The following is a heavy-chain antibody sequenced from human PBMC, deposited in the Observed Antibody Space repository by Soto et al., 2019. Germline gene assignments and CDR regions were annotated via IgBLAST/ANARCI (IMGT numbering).Heavy chain of an antibody. CDR1: GFPVSSNY. V-gene: IGHV3-66*01. J-gene: IGHJ4*02. Sequence: GGSLRLSCAASGFPVSSNYMSWVRQAPGKGLEWVSVIYSGGSTYYADSVKGRFTISRDNSKNTLYLQMNSLRAEDTAVYYCARTSSGWYFYVFWGQGTLVTVSS. CDR3: ARTSSGWYFYVF. CDR2: IYSGGST. D-gene: IGHD6-19*01.